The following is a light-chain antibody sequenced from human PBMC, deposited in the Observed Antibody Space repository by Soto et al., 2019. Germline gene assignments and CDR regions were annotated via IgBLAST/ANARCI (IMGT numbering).Light chain of an antibody. J-gene: IGKJ2*01. CDR2: GAA. V-gene: IGKV1-39*01. CDR1: QNIDRY. Sequence: DIQMTQSPSSLSASVGDRVSISCRTSQNIDRYLNWYQQKPGKAPQVLISGAASLQSGVPSRFSGSGSGTEVTLSISSLQPEDFATSFCQQSYSAPYTFGQGTRLEI. CDR3: QQSYSAPYT.